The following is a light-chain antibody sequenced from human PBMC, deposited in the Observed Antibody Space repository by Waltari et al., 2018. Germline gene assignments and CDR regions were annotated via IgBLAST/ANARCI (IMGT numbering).Light chain of an antibody. J-gene: IGLJ2*01. CDR2: DVT. CDR1: SSDVGGYSY. CDR3: CSYAGSYTWV. Sequence: QSALTQPRSVSGSPGQSVTISCTGTSSDVGGYSYVAWYQQHPGKAPKLLIYDVTERPSGVPHRFSGSKSVNTASLTISGLQAEDEADYYCCSYAGSYTWVFGGGTKLTVL. V-gene: IGLV2-11*01.